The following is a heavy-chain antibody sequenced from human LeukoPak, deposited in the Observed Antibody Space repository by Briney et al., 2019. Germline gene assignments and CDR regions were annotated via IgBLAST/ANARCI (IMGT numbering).Heavy chain of an antibody. CDR2: IYYSGST. Sequence: SETLSLTCTVSGGSISSYYWSWIRQPPGKGLEWIGYIYYSGSTNYNPSLKSRVTISVDTSKNQFSLKLSSVTAADTAVYYCARALHGSGSYYEPQHAFDIWGQGTMVTVSS. CDR3: ARALHGSGSYYEPQHAFDI. D-gene: IGHD3-10*01. V-gene: IGHV4-59*01. CDR1: GGSISSYY. J-gene: IGHJ3*02.